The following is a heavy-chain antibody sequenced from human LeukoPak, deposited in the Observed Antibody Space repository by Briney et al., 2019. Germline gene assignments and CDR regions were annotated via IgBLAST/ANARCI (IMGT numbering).Heavy chain of an antibody. CDR2: ISGSGGST. D-gene: IGHD3-10*01. CDR1: GFTFSSYA. Sequence: GGSLRLSCAASGFTFSSYAMSWVRQAPGKGLEWVSAISGSGGSTYYADSVKGRFTISRDNSKNTQYLQMDSLRAEDTAVYYCAKDRRSHGRGVDYWGQGTLVTVSS. CDR3: AKDRRSHGRGVDY. J-gene: IGHJ4*02. V-gene: IGHV3-23*01.